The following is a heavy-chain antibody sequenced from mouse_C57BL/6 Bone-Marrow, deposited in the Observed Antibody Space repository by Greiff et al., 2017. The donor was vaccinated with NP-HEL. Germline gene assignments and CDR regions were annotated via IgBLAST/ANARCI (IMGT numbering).Heavy chain of an antibody. Sequence: EVKLVESGGGLVQPGGSMKLSCVASGFTFSNYWMNWVRQSPEKGLEWVAQIRLKSDNYATHYAESVKGRFTISRDDSKSSVYLQMNNLRAEDTGIYYCTVDYDYAWFAYWGQGTLVTVSA. CDR3: TVDYDYAWFAY. V-gene: IGHV6-3*01. CDR1: GFTFSNYW. J-gene: IGHJ3*01. CDR2: IRLKSDNYAT. D-gene: IGHD2-4*01.